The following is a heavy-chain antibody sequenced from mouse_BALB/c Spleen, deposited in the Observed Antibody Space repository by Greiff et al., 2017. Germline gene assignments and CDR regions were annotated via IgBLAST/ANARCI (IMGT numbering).Heavy chain of an antibody. CDR1: GFTFSSYA. CDR2: ISSGGSYT. Sequence: DVMLVESGGGLVKPGGSLKLSCAASGFTFSSYAMSWVRQSPEKRLEWVAEISSGGSYTYYPDTVTGRFTISRDNAKNTLYLEMSSLRSEDTAMYYCASSLAVGFAYWGQGALVTVSA. CDR3: ASSLAVGFAY. V-gene: IGHV5-9-4*01. J-gene: IGHJ3*01.